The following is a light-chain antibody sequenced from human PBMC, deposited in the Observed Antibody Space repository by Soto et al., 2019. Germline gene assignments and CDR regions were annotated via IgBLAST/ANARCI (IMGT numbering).Light chain of an antibody. J-gene: IGKJ4*01. CDR3: QKYNNAPQLT. CDR2: GAS. CDR1: QDISNY. Sequence: DIQMTQSPSSLSASIGDRVTVTCRASQDISNYLAWYQQKPGKVPKLLIYGASTLQSGVPSRFSGSGSGTHFTRTISSLQPEDVATYYCQKYNNAPQLTFGGGTKVEIK. V-gene: IGKV1-27*01.